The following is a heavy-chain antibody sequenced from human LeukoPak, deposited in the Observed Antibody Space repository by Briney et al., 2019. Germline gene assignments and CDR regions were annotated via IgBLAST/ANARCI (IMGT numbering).Heavy chain of an antibody. CDR1: GFTVSSNY. V-gene: IGHV3-30*18. Sequence: PGGSLRLSCAASGFTVSSNYMSWVRQAPGKGLEWVAVISYDGSNKNYADSVKGRFTISRDISKNTLYLQMNSLRAEDTAVYYCAKRLGYYDSSEGYFDYWGQGTLVTVSS. CDR2: ISYDGSNK. J-gene: IGHJ4*02. CDR3: AKRLGYYDSSEGYFDY. D-gene: IGHD3-22*01.